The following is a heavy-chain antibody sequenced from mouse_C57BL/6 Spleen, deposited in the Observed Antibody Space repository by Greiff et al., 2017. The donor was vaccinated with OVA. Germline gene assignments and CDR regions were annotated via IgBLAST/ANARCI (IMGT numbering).Heavy chain of an antibody. D-gene: IGHD4-1*01. J-gene: IGHJ2*01. CDR1: GYTFTSYW. Sequence: QVQLQQPGAELVKPGASVKLSCKASGYTFTSYWMHWVKQRPGRGLEWIGRIDPKSGGTKYNEKFKSKATLTVDKPSSTAYMQLSSLTSEDSAVYYCARDWDLYYFDYWGQGTTLTVSS. CDR2: IDPKSGGT. CDR3: ARDWDLYYFDY. V-gene: IGHV1-72*01.